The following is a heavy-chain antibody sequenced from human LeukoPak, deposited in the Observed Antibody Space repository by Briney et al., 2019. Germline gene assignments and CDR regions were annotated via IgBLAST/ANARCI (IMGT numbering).Heavy chain of an antibody. V-gene: IGHV3-30-3*01. D-gene: IGHD2-15*01. J-gene: IGHJ4*02. CDR2: ISYDGSNK. CDR3: AGAEIVVVVAAISY. Sequence: PGGSLRLSCAASGFTFSSYAMHWVRQAPGKGLEWVAVISYDGSNKYYADSVKGRFTISRDNSKNTLYLQMNSLRAEDTAVYYCAGAEIVVVVAAISYWGQGTLVTVSS. CDR1: GFTFSSYA.